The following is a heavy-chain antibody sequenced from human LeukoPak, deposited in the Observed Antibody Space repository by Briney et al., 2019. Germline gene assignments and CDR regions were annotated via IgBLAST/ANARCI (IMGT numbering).Heavy chain of an antibody. Sequence: ASVKVSCKASGGTFSSYAISWVRQAPGQGLEWMGGIIPIFGTANYAQKFQGRVTITADGSTSTAYMELSSLRSEDTAVYYCARALVVVAAPFDYWGQGTLVTVSS. CDR2: IIPIFGTA. V-gene: IGHV1-69*13. J-gene: IGHJ4*02. D-gene: IGHD2-15*01. CDR3: ARALVVVAAPFDY. CDR1: GGTFSSYA.